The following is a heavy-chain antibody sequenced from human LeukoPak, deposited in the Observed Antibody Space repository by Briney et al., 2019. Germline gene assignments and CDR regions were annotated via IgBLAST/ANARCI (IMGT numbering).Heavy chain of an antibody. CDR3: VRVGGHDSFEY. CDR1: GYIFTSYG. Sequence: GASVKVSCKASGYIFTSYGIAWVRQAAGQGLGWMGWINVYNDNTNYAQKLQGRGTMTTDTATSSAYMELRRLKSDDTAVYFCVRVGGHDSFEYWGQGDLVTVSS. V-gene: IGHV1-18*01. D-gene: IGHD5-12*01. J-gene: IGHJ4*02. CDR2: INVYNDNT.